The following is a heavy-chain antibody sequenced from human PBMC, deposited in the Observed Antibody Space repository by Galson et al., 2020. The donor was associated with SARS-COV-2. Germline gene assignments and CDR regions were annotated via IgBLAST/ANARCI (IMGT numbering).Heavy chain of an antibody. Sequence: TGGSLRLSCAASGFTFSSYGMHWVRQAPGKGLEWVAVISYDGSNKYYADTVKGRFTISRDNSKNTLYLQMNSLRAEDTAVYYCAKDATWRGSSGWLYYYYRKDVWGQGTTVTVSS. CDR1: GFTFSSYG. D-gene: IGHD6-19*01. CDR2: ISYDGSNK. CDR3: AKDATWRGSSGWLYYYYRKDV. V-gene: IGHV3-30*18. J-gene: IGHJ6*02.